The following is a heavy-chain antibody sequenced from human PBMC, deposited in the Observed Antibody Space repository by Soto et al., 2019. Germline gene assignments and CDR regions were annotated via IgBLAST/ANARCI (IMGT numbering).Heavy chain of an antibody. J-gene: IGHJ4*02. CDR3: ARLGVAGKDH. D-gene: IGHD6-19*01. CDR2: IHTSGNT. CDR1: GDSISSYY. Sequence: SETLSLTCSVSGDSISSYYWSWIRQPAGKGLEWIGRIHTSGNTDYNPSLKSRVTMSVDMSENQFSLKLTSVTAADTAVYYCARLGVAGKDHWGQGTLVTV. V-gene: IGHV4-4*07.